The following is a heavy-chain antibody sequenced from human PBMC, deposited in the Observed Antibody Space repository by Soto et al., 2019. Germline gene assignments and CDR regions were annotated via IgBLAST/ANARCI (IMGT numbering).Heavy chain of an antibody. CDR2: IIPIFGTA. D-gene: IGHD2-15*01. J-gene: IGHJ6*02. CDR1: GGTFSSYA. CDR3: ARDSPTYCSFGSCHKGGMDV. Sequence: QVQLVQSGAEVKKPGSSVKVSCKASGGTFSSYAISWVRQAPGEVLEWMGGIIPIFGTANYAQKFQGRVTITADESTSTAYMELSSLRSEDTAVYYCARDSPTYCSFGSCHKGGMDVWGQGTTVTVSS. V-gene: IGHV1-69*01.